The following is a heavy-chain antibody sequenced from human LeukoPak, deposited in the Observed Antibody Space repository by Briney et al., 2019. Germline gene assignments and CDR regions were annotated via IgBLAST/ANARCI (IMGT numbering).Heavy chain of an antibody. CDR1: GFTFSSYG. CDR2: MSYDGSNK. V-gene: IGHV3-30*18. CDR3: AKEGRSGYYYFDY. D-gene: IGHD3-3*01. J-gene: IGHJ4*02. Sequence: GGSLRLSCAASGFTFSSYGMHWVRQAPGKGLEWVAAMSYDGSNKYYADSVKGRFTLSGDNSKNTLYLQMNSLRAEDTALYYCAKEGRSGYYYFDYWGQGTLVTVSS.